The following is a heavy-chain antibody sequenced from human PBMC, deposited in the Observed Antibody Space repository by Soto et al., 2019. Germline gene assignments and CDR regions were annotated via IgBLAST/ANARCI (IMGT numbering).Heavy chain of an antibody. J-gene: IGHJ4*02. CDR1: GGSISNADFY. D-gene: IGHD4-17*01. CDR2: IYYSGTT. CDR3: ARDPGDYGDDY. V-gene: IGHV4-30-4*01. Sequence: QVQLQESGPGLVKPSQTLSLTCTVSGGSISNADFYWSWLRQPPGKGLEWIGYIYYSGTTYYNPSLKSRVSMSVDTSKNQFSLNLRSVTAADTAVYYCARDPGDYGDDYWGQGTLVTVSS.